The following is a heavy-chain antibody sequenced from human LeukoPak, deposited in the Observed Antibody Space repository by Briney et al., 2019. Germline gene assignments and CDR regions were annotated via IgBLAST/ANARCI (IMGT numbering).Heavy chain of an antibody. Sequence: ASVKVSCKASGGTFSSYAISWVRQAPGQGLEWMGGFDPEDGETIYAQKFQGRVTMTEDTSTDTAYMELSSLRSEDTAVYYCATPDYWGQGTLVTVSS. V-gene: IGHV1-24*01. CDR3: ATPDY. CDR1: GGTFSSYA. J-gene: IGHJ4*02. CDR2: FDPEDGET.